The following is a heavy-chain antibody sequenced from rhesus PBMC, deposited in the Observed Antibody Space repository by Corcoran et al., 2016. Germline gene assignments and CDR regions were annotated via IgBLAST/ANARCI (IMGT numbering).Heavy chain of an antibody. V-gene: IGHV4S10*01. Sequence: QVQLQESGPGVVKPSETLSLTCAVSGGSISDSYRWSWILQPPGKGLEWIGYIYGSSTSTNYNPSLKSRVTISKDTSKNQFSLKLSSVTAADTAVYYCARVWGGSWTCDYWGQGVLVTVSS. J-gene: IGHJ4*01. CDR2: IYGSSTST. CDR3: ARVWGGSWTCDY. CDR1: GGSISDSYR. D-gene: IGHD6-25*01.